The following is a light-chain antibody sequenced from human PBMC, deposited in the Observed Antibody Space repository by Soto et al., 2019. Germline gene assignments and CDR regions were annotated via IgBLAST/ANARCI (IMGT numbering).Light chain of an antibody. Sequence: ESVLTQSPGTLSLSRGERATLSCRASQSVGSSYLAWYQQKPGQAPRLLIFGASSRAAGIPDRFSGSGSGTDFTLTIRRLEPEYFAVYYCQQYGGSPGTFGQGTKVEVK. CDR2: GAS. CDR3: QQYGGSPGT. CDR1: QSVGSSY. V-gene: IGKV3-20*01. J-gene: IGKJ1*01.